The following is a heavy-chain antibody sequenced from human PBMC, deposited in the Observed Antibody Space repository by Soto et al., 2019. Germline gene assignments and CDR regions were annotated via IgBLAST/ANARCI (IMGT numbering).Heavy chain of an antibody. Sequence: SETLSLTCTVSGGSISSSSYYWGWIRQPPGKGLEWIGSIYYSGSTYYNPSLKSRVTISVDTSKNQFSLKLSSVTATDTAVYYCARRMGGDYDFWSGYYDYYYYYGMDVGGQGTTVT. CDR3: ARRMGGDYDFWSGYYDYYYYYGMDV. V-gene: IGHV4-39*01. CDR2: IYYSGST. J-gene: IGHJ6*02. CDR1: GGSISSSSYY. D-gene: IGHD3-3*01.